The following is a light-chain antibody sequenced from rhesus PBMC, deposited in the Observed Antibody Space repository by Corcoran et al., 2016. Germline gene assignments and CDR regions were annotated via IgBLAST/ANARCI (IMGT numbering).Light chain of an antibody. CDR2: GAS. CDR1: QGISTY. V-gene: IGKV1-43*01. CDR3: LQYNSNPYS. J-gene: IGKJ2*01. Sequence: DIQMTQSPSSLSASVGDRVTITCRASQGISTYLNWYQQKLGKVPKRLIYGASSLESGVPSRFSGSGSGTDFTLTISSLQPEDFAIYYWLQYNSNPYSFGQGTKVEIK.